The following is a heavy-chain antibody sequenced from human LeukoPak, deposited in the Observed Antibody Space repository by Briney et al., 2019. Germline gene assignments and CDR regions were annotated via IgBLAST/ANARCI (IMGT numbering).Heavy chain of an antibody. Sequence: LKPSETLSLTCAVYGGSFSGYYWSWIRQPPGKGLEWIGEINHSGSTNYNPSLKSRVTISVDTSKNQFSLKLSSVTAADTAVYYCARGQRITIFGVVPLYGYWGQGTLVTVSS. CDR2: INHSGST. J-gene: IGHJ4*02. V-gene: IGHV4-34*01. CDR1: GGSFSGYY. CDR3: ARGQRITIFGVVPLYGY. D-gene: IGHD3-3*01.